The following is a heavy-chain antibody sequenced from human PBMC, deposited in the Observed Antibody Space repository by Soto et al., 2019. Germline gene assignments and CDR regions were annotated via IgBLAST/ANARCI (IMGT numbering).Heavy chain of an antibody. CDR2: ISGGGAST. CDR1: GFTFSSYA. J-gene: IGHJ4*02. D-gene: IGHD5-12*01. Sequence: GGSLRLSCAASGFTFSSYAMSWVRQAPGKGLEWVSTISGGGASTYYADSVKGRFTISRDNSKNTLYLQVNSLRAEDTAVYYCANDGYNSFDYWGQGTLVTVSS. V-gene: IGHV3-23*01. CDR3: ANDGYNSFDY.